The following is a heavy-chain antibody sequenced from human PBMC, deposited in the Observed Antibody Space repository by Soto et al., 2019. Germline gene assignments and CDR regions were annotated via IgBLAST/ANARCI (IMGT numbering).Heavy chain of an antibody. CDR3: AKSAQRKYYYDSSGYLD. CDR2: ISGSGGST. CDR1: GFTFRNYA. J-gene: IGHJ4*02. V-gene: IGHV3-23*01. Sequence: GPLIHCSTASGFTFRNYAMSWISQDQGKGLEWVSAISGSGGSTYYADSVKGRFTISRDNSKNTLYLQMNSLRAEDTAVYYCAKSAQRKYYYDSSGYLDWGQGTLVTVS. D-gene: IGHD3-22*01.